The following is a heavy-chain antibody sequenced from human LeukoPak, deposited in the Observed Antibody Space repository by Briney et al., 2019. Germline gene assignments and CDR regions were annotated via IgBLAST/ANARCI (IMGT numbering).Heavy chain of an antibody. D-gene: IGHD3-10*01. J-gene: IGHJ4*02. V-gene: IGHV5-51*01. Sequence: GESLKISCKGSGYSFTSYWIAWVRQVSGKGLEWMGIIFPGDSESRYSPSFQGQVTMSADKSIGTAYLQWSGLQPSDTAIYYCARHEGYGSGSYYTDISDHVDYWGQGTLVTVSS. CDR3: ARHEGYGSGSYYTDISDHVDY. CDR2: IFPGDSES. CDR1: GYSFTSYW.